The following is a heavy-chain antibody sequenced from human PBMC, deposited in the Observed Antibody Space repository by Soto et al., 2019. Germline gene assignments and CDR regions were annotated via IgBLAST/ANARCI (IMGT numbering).Heavy chain of an antibody. CDR2: INSDGSST. Sequence: PGGSLRLSCAASGFTFSNNWMHWVRQAPGKGPVWVSRINSDGSSTYYADSVKGRFTISRDNAKNTLYLQMNSLRAEDTAVYYCARGGETKTGIQHWGQGTLVTVSS. V-gene: IGHV3-74*01. D-gene: IGHD2-8*01. CDR1: GFTFSNNW. J-gene: IGHJ1*01. CDR3: ARGGETKTGIQH.